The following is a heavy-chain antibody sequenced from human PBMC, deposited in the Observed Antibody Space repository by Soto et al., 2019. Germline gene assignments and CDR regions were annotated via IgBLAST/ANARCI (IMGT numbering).Heavy chain of an antibody. Sequence: GGSLRLSCAPSGFSADNNYMSWVRQAPGKGLEWVSVIYNGSDTYYADSVKGRFTISRDNSKNTLYLQMNSLRTEDTAVYHCAKAFRYCASTSCYADYYYYYAMDVWGQGTTVTVSS. V-gene: IGHV3-66*02. CDR3: AKAFRYCASTSCYADYYYYYAMDV. J-gene: IGHJ6*02. CDR1: GFSADNNY. CDR2: IYNGSDT. D-gene: IGHD2-2*01.